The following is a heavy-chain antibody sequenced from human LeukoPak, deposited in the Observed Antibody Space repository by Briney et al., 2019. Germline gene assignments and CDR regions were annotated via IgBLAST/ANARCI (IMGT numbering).Heavy chain of an antibody. D-gene: IGHD3-9*01. CDR3: ATLKGDVLQYFDWLFRGAFDI. CDR1: GYTLTELS. CDR2: FDPEDGET. Sequence: ASVKVSCKVSGYTLTELSMHWVRQAPGKGLEWMGGFDPEDGETIYAQKFQGRVTMTEDTSTDTAYMELSSLGSEDTAVYYCATLKGDVLQYFDWLFRGAFDIGGQGTMVTVSS. V-gene: IGHV1-24*01. J-gene: IGHJ3*02.